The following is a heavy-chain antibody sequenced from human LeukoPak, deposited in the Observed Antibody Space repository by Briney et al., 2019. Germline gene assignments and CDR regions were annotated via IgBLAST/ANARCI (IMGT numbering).Heavy chain of an antibody. D-gene: IGHD1-26*01. CDR1: GFIFNTYA. J-gene: IGHJ3*02. CDR3: AKDRSGTYNDAFDI. CDR2: ISGSGGST. V-gene: IGHV3-23*01. Sequence: GGSLRLSCVASGFIFNTYAMSWVRQAPGKGLEWVSAISGSGGSTYYPDSVKGRFTISRDNSKNTLFLQMNPLGAEDTAIYYCAKDRSGTYNDAFDIWGQGTVVTVSS.